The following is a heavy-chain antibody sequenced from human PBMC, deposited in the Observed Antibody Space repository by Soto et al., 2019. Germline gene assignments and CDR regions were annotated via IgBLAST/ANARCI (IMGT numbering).Heavy chain of an antibody. V-gene: IGHV1-18*01. CDR1: GYTFTSYG. D-gene: IGHD5-18*01. Sequence: QVQLVQSGAEVKKPGASVKVSCKASGYTFTSYGFSWVRQAPGQGLEWMGWISTYNGTTNYAQKFQGRVTMTTDTSTSTAYMELRSLRSDDTAVYYCAREATSFGSSGYWGQGTLVTVSS. CDR2: ISTYNGTT. CDR3: AREATSFGSSGY. J-gene: IGHJ4*02.